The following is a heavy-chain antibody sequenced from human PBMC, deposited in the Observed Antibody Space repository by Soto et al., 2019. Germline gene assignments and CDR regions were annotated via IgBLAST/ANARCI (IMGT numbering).Heavy chain of an antibody. CDR1: GFTFRADA. CDR2: ISGSTGSTISGSGGSP. V-gene: IGHV3-23*01. Sequence: GVSLRLSCATSGFTFRADAMSWGRQAPGEGLEWVSTISGSTGSTISGSGGSPYYAGSVKGLFTISNDNSKNTLYLQMNSLRAEDTAVYYCARNFWSGSPPIGVAVWGQGPTVHVS. CDR3: ARNFWSGSPPIGVAV. J-gene: IGHJ6*02. D-gene: IGHD3-3*01.